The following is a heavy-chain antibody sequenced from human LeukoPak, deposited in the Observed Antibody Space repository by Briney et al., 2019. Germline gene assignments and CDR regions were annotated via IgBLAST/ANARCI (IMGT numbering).Heavy chain of an antibody. D-gene: IGHD2-2*01. J-gene: IGHJ3*02. CDR3: ARQDQLLFSDAFDI. Sequence: PPETLSLTCAVYGGSFSGYYWSWIRQPPGKGLEWIGEINHSGSTNYNPSLKSRVTISVDTSKNQFSLKLSSVTAADTAVYYCARQDQLLFSDAFDIWGQGTMVTVSS. V-gene: IGHV4-34*01. CDR1: GGSFSGYY. CDR2: INHSGST.